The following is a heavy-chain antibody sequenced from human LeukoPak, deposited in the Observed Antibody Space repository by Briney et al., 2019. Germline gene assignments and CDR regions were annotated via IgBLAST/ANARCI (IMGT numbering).Heavy chain of an antibody. D-gene: IGHD6-13*01. CDR1: GGSISSYY. CDR2: IYYSGST. V-gene: IGHV4-59*08. Sequence: SETLSLTCTVSGGSISSYYWSWIRQPPGKGLEWIGYIYYSGSTNYNPSLKSRVTISVDTSKNQFSLKLSSVTAADTAVYYCARPFSRLAAVDPWGQGTLVTVSS. CDR3: ARPFSRLAAVDP. J-gene: IGHJ5*02.